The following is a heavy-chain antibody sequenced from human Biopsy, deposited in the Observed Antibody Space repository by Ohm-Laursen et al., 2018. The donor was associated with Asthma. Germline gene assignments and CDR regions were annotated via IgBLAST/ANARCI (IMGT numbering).Heavy chain of an antibody. D-gene: IGHD6-6*01. V-gene: IGHV4-39*02. CDR1: GDAMSTSGPY. J-gene: IGHJ2*01. CDR2: IYYSGRT. Sequence: GTLSLTWIVSGDAMSTSGPYWGWIRQSPGKGLEWIGSIYYSGRTYYNPSLESQVTISEDTSKNHFSLKVTSVAAADTAVYYCARAVSSSSYWYFDLWGRGDLGTVSS. CDR3: ARAVSSSSYWYFDL.